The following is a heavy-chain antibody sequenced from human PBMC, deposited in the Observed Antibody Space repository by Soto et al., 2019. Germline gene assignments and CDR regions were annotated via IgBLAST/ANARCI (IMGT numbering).Heavy chain of an antibody. CDR3: ARGSLVDDETRIDY. CDR1: GYTFNTYG. V-gene: IGHV1-18*01. J-gene: IGHJ4*02. D-gene: IGHD3-16*02. CDR2: ISAYDGKT. Sequence: GASVKVSCKTSGYTFNTYGINWVRQAPGQGLELMGWISAYDGKTTYAEKFQGRVTLTTDTSTSTAYMELRSLRSDDTAIYYCARGSLVDDETRIDYWGQGTLVTVSS.